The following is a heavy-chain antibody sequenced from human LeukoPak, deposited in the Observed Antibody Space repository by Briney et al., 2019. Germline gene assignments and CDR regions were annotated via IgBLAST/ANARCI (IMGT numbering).Heavy chain of an antibody. CDR1: GGSISSHY. J-gene: IGHJ4*02. Sequence: SETLSLTCTVSGGSISSHYWSWIRQPPGKGLEWIGYIYYSGSTNYNPSLKSRVTISVDTSKNQFSLKLSSVTAADAAVYYLSRAPDWGDILTGPFDYWGQGTLVTVSS. CDR3: SRAPDWGDILTGPFDY. CDR2: IYYSGST. V-gene: IGHV4-59*11. D-gene: IGHD3-9*01.